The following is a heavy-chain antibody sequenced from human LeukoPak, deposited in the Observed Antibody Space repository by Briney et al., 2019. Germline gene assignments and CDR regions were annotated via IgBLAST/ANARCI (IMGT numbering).Heavy chain of an antibody. D-gene: IGHD2-2*01. V-gene: IGHV1-18*01. J-gene: IGHJ3*02. CDR1: GYTFTSYG. Sequence: ASVQVSFKASGYTFTSYGISWVRQAPGQGLECMGWISAYNGNTNYAQKVQGRVTMTTDTSTSTAYMELRSLRSDDTAVYYCATAKYCSSTRCYDALDIWGQGTMVTVSS. CDR2: ISAYNGNT. CDR3: ATAKYCSSTRCYDALDI.